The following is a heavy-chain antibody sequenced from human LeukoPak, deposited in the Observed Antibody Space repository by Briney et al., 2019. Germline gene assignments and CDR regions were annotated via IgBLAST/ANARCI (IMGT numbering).Heavy chain of an antibody. CDR2: ISGSGST. Sequence: GGSLRLSCAASGFIVSNNDMAWVRQAPGKGLEWVSAISGSGSTYYADSVKGRFTVSRDNSKNTLYLQVNSLRAEDTAVYYCAKDPMVRGSTYDYWGQGTLVTVSS. CDR3: AKDPMVRGSTYDY. V-gene: IGHV3-23*01. J-gene: IGHJ4*02. CDR1: GFIVSNND. D-gene: IGHD3-10*01.